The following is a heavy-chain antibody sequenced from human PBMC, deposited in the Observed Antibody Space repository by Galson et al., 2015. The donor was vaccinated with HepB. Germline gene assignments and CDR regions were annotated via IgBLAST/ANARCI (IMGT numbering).Heavy chain of an antibody. CDR3: ARGLDFWSGYPF. D-gene: IGHD3-3*01. V-gene: IGHV3-21*01. CDR1: GLTFSFYA. J-gene: IGHJ4*02. CDR2: ISSSSSYI. Sequence: SLRLSCAASGLTFSFYAMIWVRQAPGKGLEWVSSISSSSSYIYYADSVKGRFTISGDNAKNSLYLQMNSLRAEDTAVYYCARGLDFWSGYPFWGQGTLVTVSS.